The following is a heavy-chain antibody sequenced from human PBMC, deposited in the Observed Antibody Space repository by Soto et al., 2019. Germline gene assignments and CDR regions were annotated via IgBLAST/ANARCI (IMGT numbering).Heavy chain of an antibody. CDR1: GFSLSTVGVG. V-gene: IGHV2-5*02. D-gene: IGHD1-26*01. CDR2: IYWDDDK. Sequence: QITLNESGPTLGKPTQTLTLTCTFSGFSLSTVGVGVNWIRQPPGKALEWLALIYWDDDKRYSPSLKSRLTISKDTSKNQVVLKMTNMDPVDTATYYCSHHLVSGTFDYWGQGMLVTVSS. CDR3: SHHLVSGTFDY. J-gene: IGHJ4*02.